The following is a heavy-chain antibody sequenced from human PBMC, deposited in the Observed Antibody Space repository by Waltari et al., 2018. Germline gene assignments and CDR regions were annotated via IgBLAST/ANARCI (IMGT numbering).Heavy chain of an antibody. J-gene: IGHJ2*01. CDR3: ARGARRTTVTTGWWYFDL. Sequence: EVQLVESGGGLVQPGGSLRPSYAASGFTCSRHWLHWVRQAPGKGLVWVSRSNSDGSSTSYADSVKARFTISKDNSKNTVYLQMNSLRAEDTAIYYCARGARRTTVTTGWWYFDLWGRGTLVTVSS. V-gene: IGHV3-74*01. D-gene: IGHD4-17*01. CDR1: GFTCSRHW. CDR2: SNSDGSST.